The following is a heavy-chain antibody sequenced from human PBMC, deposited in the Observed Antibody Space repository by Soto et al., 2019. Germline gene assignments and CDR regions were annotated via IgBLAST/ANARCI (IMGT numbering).Heavy chain of an antibody. CDR3: AKEWSDARTREKCGLVDY. Sequence: GGALIVSCAGSGLVYSCDAVVWLHKAPGKGLEWVSTIRASGTSTYYADSVEGRFSISRDNSKNTLYLQMNSLRAEDTAVYYCAKEWSDARTREKCGLVDYWGQGALVTVSS. CDR1: GLVYSCDA. D-gene: IGHD2-8*01. CDR2: IRASGTST. V-gene: IGHV3-23*01. J-gene: IGHJ4*02.